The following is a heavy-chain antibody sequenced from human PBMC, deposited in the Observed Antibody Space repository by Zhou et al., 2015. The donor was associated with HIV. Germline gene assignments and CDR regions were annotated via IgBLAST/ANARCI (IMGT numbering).Heavy chain of an antibody. D-gene: IGHD2-15*01. J-gene: IGHJ3*02. CDR3: AKLLGDTDINPDTFDI. CDR2: ISTYHGNT. Sequence: QGQLVQSGAEMKKPGASVKVSCKAPAYMFTTFGITWVRQAPGQGLEWMGWISTYHGNTRYSQKFQDRVTLTRDTSRSTSYMELRSLRPDDTAVYYCAKLLGDTDINPDTFDIWGQGTVVTVSS. V-gene: IGHV1-18*01. CDR1: AYMFTTFG.